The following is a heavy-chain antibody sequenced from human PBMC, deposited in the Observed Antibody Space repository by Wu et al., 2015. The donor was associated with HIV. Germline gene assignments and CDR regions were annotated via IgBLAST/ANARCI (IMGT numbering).Heavy chain of an antibody. J-gene: IGHJ4*02. Sequence: QIQLVQSGAEVKKPGASVKVSCKTSGYTFSDYAVHWVRQAPGQGLEWLGWLRHKTGGATYARELQGRLRLTSDTSTTTVYMELTGLQSEDTAVYFCARYFGLPVWGQGTLVTVSS. CDR1: GYTFSDYA. V-gene: IGHV1-2*02. CDR3: ARYFGLPV. D-gene: IGHD3/OR15-3a*01. CDR2: LRHKTGGA.